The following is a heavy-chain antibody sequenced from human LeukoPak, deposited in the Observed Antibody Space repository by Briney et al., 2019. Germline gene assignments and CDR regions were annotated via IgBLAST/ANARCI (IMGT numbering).Heavy chain of an antibody. D-gene: IGHD3-10*01. CDR1: GGTVISYA. Sequence: ASVKVSCKASGGTVISYAISWVRQAPGQGLEWMGGIIPIFGTANYAQKFQGRVTITADESTSTAYMELSSLRSEDTAVYYCARAKPKNMVRGLIMRRESRYYFDYWGQGTLVTVSS. V-gene: IGHV1-69*13. J-gene: IGHJ4*02. CDR2: IIPIFGTA. CDR3: ARAKPKNMVRGLIMRRESRYYFDY.